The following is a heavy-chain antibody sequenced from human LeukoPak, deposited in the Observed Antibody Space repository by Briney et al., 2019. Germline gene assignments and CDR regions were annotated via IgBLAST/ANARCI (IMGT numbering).Heavy chain of an antibody. CDR2: IHYSGSS. V-gene: IGHV4-59*01. D-gene: IGHD6-19*01. Sequence: SETLSLTCTVSGVSISSYYWSWIRQPPGKGLEWIGYIHYSGSSNYNPSLKSRVTISVDTSKNQFSLKLSSVTAADTAVYYCARHGIAVSRRALDYWGQGTLVTVSS. CDR1: GVSISSYY. J-gene: IGHJ4*02. CDR3: ARHGIAVSRRALDY.